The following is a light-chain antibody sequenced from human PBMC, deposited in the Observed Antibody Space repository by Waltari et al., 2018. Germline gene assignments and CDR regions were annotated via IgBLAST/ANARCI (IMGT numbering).Light chain of an antibody. CDR3: QKYYSPPHS. V-gene: IGKV4-1*01. J-gene: IGKJ2*01. Sequence: DIVMTQSPNPLTVSVGERATINCRSSQSVLNGPDNLKCLAWYQQKPGQPPKLVIYGASTRESGVSDRFSGSGSWTDFTLTITSLQAEDVAVYYCQKYYSPPHSFSQGTKLEI. CDR1: QSVLNGPDNLKC. CDR2: GAS.